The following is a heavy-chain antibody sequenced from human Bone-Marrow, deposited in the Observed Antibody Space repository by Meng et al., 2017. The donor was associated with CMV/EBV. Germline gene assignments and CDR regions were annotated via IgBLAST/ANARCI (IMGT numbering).Heavy chain of an antibody. CDR1: GFTFSSYW. J-gene: IGHJ3*02. V-gene: IGHV3-7*01. CDR2: IKQDSSEK. Sequence: GESLKISCAASGFTFSSYWMSWVRQAPGKGLEWVANIKQDSSEKYYVDSVKGRFTISRDNDKNSLYLQMNSLRAEDTAVYYCARAGEHQSAQGYGFDIWGQGTMVTVSS. CDR3: ARAGEHQSAQGYGFDI. D-gene: IGHD1-14*01.